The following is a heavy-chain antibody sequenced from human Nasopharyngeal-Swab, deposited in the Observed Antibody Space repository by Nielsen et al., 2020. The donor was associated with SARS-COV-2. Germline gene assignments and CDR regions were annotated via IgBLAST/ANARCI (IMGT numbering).Heavy chain of an antibody. V-gene: IGHV3-11*01. J-gene: IGHJ6*02. CDR3: EREKGYQVLLDYYYHGLDV. Sequence: GGSLRLSCAASGFAFSDYYMAWIRQTPGKGLEWLSYITTSGRTTDSADSVKGRFNISRDNANNLLYLQMNGLRGEDTAVYYCEREKGYQVLLDYYYHGLDVWGRGTAVIVSS. CDR1: GFAFSDYY. CDR2: ITTSGRTT. D-gene: IGHD3-10*01.